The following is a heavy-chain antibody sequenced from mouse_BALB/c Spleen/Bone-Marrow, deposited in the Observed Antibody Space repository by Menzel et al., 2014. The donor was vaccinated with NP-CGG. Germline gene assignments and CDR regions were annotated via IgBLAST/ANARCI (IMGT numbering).Heavy chain of an antibody. D-gene: IGHD1-1*01. J-gene: IGHJ4*01. V-gene: IGHV1-5*01. Sequence: VQLQQSGTVLARPGASVKMSCKASGYTFTSYWTHWVKQRPGQGLEWIGAIYPGNSDTSYNQKFKGKAKLTAVTSTSTAYMELSSLTNEDSAVYYCTRVITAVLATRAMDYWGQGSSVTVSS. CDR1: GYTFTSYW. CDR3: TRVITAVLATRAMDY. CDR2: IYPGNSDT.